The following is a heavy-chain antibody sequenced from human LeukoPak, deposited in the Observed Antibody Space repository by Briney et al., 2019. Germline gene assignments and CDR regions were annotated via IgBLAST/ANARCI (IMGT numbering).Heavy chain of an antibody. D-gene: IGHD2-2*01. J-gene: IGHJ4*02. CDR2: IYTSGST. CDR1: GYSISSGSYY. CDR3: ARGYCSSTSCYDFDY. V-gene: IGHV4-61*02. Sequence: SETLSLTCTVSGYSISSGSYYWSWIRQPAGKGLEWIGRIYTSGSTNYNPSLKSRVTISVDTSKNQFSLKLSSVTAADTAVYYCARGYCSSTSCYDFDYWGQGTLVTVSS.